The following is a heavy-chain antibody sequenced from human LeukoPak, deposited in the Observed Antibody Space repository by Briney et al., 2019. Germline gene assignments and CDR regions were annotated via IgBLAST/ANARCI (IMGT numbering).Heavy chain of an antibody. Sequence: ASVKVSCKASGYTFTNYYIHWVRQAPGQGPEWMGLINPGGDNTNYAQNFQGRVTMTRDTSASTVYMELSSLRSEDTAIYYCARIRDGYNDAYDIWGQGTVVTVPP. CDR3: ARIRDGYNDAYDI. CDR2: INPGGDNT. CDR1: GYTFTNYY. V-gene: IGHV1-46*01. D-gene: IGHD5-24*01. J-gene: IGHJ3*02.